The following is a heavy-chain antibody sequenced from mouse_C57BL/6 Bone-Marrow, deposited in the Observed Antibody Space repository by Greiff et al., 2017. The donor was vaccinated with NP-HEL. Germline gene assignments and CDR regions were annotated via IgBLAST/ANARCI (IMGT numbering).Heavy chain of an antibody. CDR2: IYPGSGST. D-gene: IGHD2-4*01. CDR1: GYTFTSYW. CDR3: ALIYYDYDGGYFYY. Sequence: QVQLQQPGAELVKPGASVKMSCKASGYTFTSYWITWVKQRPGQGLEWIGDIYPGSGSTNYNEKFKSKATLTVDTSSSTAYMQLSSLTSEDSAVYSVALIYYDYDGGYFYYWGQGTTLTVSS. V-gene: IGHV1-55*01. J-gene: IGHJ2*01.